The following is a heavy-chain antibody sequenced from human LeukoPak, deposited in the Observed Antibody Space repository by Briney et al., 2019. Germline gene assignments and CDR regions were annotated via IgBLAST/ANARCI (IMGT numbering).Heavy chain of an antibody. D-gene: IGHD5-18*01. CDR2: INSDGSIT. CDR1: GFSFTTYW. CDR3: ARDAVDTANAV. J-gene: IGHJ6*02. V-gene: IGHV3-74*01. Sequence: GGSLRLSCAASGFSFTTYWMHWVRQAPGKGLVWVSHINSDGSITSYADSVKGRFTISRDNAKNTLYLQMNSLRAEDTAVYYCARDAVDTANAVWGQGTTVTVSS.